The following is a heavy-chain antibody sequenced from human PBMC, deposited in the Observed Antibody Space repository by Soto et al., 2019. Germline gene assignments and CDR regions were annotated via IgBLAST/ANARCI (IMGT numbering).Heavy chain of an antibody. Sequence: PGGSLRLSCAASGFTASSNYMSWVRQAPGKGLEWVSVIYSGGSTYYADSVKGRFTISRDNSKNTLYLQMNSLRAEDTAVYYCATEAAAGTSGAFDIWGQGSMVTVSS. CDR2: IYSGGST. D-gene: IGHD6-13*01. CDR1: GFTASSNY. V-gene: IGHV3-66*01. CDR3: ATEAAAGTSGAFDI. J-gene: IGHJ3*02.